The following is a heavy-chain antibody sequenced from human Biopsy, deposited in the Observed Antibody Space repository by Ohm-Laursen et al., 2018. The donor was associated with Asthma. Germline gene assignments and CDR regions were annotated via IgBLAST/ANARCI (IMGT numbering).Heavy chain of an antibody. CDR1: GYTFTSYA. CDR2: MNPNSGNT. J-gene: IGHJ4*02. D-gene: IGHD3-16*01. Sequence: ASVKVSCKASGYTFTSYAINWVRQATGQGLEWMGRMNPNSGNTGYPQNFQGRVTMTRDTSISTAYMELSSLRSEDTAVYYCTRWSLRVRDTPNDYWGQGALVTVSS. V-gene: IGHV1-8*01. CDR3: TRWSLRVRDTPNDY.